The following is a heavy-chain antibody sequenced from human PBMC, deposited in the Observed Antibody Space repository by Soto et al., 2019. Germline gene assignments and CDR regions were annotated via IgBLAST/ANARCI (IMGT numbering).Heavy chain of an antibody. Sequence: QVQLVQSGADVKKPGSLVKVSCKASGGTFSSYTISWVRQAPGQGLEWVGGIIPIFGIANYAQKFQGRVTITAEKSTSTAYMEMSSLRSGDTAVYYCTRGGEVVFEPGDLHYAFDIWGQGTLVTVSS. CDR2: IIPIFGIA. D-gene: IGHD3-10*02. CDR1: GGTFSSYT. J-gene: IGHJ3*02. V-gene: IGHV1-69*14. CDR3: TRGGEVVFEPGDLHYAFDI.